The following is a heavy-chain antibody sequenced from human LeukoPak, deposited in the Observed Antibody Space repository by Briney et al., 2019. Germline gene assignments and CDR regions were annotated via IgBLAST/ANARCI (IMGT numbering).Heavy chain of an antibody. CDR3: ARGLLVVGSKKGNPGNY. J-gene: IGHJ4*02. CDR1: GFNFNNYA. CDR2: ISGSSNTI. D-gene: IGHD1-14*01. Sequence: GGSLRLSCAASGFNFNNYAMNWVRQAPGEGLEWVSFISGSSNTIYYADSVRGRFTISRDNAKKSVYLQMSSLRAEDTAVYFCARGLLVVGSKKGNPGNYWGPGTLVAVSS. V-gene: IGHV3-48*04.